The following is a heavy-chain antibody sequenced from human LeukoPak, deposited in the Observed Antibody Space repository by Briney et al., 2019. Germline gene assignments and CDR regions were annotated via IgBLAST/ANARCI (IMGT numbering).Heavy chain of an antibody. V-gene: IGHV1-69*13. J-gene: IGHJ4*02. CDR3: ARDPHVDTAVRVGDY. CDR1: GGTFSSYA. D-gene: IGHD5-18*01. Sequence: SVKVSCKASGGTFSSYAISWVRQAPGQGLEWMGGIIPIFGTANYAQKFQGRVTITADESTSTAYMELSSLRSEDTAVYYRARDPHVDTAVRVGDYWGQGTLVTVSS. CDR2: IIPIFGTA.